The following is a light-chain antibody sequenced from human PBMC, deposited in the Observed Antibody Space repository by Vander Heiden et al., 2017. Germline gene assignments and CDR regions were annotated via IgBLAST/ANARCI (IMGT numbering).Light chain of an antibody. CDR1: QGISSY. CDR2: AAS. Sequence: ALRMTQSPSSFSASTGARVTITCRASQGISSYLAWYQQKPGKAPKLLIYAASTLQSGVPSRFSGSGSGTDFTLTISCLQSEDFATYYCQQYYSYPFTFGPGTKVDIK. J-gene: IGKJ3*01. V-gene: IGKV1-8*01. CDR3: QQYYSYPFT.